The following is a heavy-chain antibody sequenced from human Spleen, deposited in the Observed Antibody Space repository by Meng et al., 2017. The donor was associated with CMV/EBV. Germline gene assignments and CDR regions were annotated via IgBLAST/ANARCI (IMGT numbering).Heavy chain of an antibody. D-gene: IGHD3-3*01. Sequence: GESLKISCSASGFTFSSYWMSWVRQAPGKGLEWVANIQQEGSEKFHVDSVKGRFTISRDNAKNALYLKMNSLRAEDTAVYYRARDLRFLENYYYLGMDVWGLGTTVTVSS. CDR1: GFTFSSYW. CDR3: ARDLRFLENYYYLGMDV. J-gene: IGHJ6*02. CDR2: IQQEGSEK. V-gene: IGHV3-7*01.